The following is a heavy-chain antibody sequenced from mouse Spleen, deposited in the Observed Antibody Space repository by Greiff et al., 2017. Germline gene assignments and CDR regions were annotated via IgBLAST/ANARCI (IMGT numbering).Heavy chain of an antibody. D-gene: IGHD2-4*01. CDR1: GYTFTSYW. V-gene: IGHV1-5*01. Sequence: VQLKESGTVLARPGASVKMSCKTSGYTFTSYWMHWVKQRPGQGLEWIGAIYPGNSDTSYNQKFKGKAKLTAVTSASTAYMELSSLTNEDSAVYYCTKEASTMITTFAYWGQGTLVTVSA. J-gene: IGHJ3*01. CDR3: TKEASTMITTFAY. CDR2: IYPGNSDT.